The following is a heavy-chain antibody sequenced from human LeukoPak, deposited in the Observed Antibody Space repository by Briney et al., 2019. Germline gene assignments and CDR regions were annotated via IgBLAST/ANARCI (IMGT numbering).Heavy chain of an antibody. J-gene: IGHJ3*02. D-gene: IGHD3-3*01. CDR1: GFTFDDYG. CDR3: ARAGNDFWSVLRAFDI. Sequence: PGGSLRLSCAASGFTFDDYGMSWVRQAPGKGLEWVSGINWNGGSTGYADSVKGRFTISRDNAKNSLYLQMNSLRAEDTALYYCARAGNDFWSVLRAFDIWGQGTMVTVSS. CDR2: INWNGGST. V-gene: IGHV3-20*04.